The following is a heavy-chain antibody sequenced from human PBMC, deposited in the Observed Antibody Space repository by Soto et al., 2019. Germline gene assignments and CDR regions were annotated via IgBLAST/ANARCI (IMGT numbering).Heavy chain of an antibody. D-gene: IGHD1-26*01. J-gene: IGHJ6*02. Sequence: GASVRVSCKASGVTFSSSAFSWVRQAPGQGLEWMGGIITMSGTTNYAQKFQGRVTITADESTSTAYVELRRLRSEDTAVYYCARGVGATYPYFYYGMDVWGQGTTVTVSS. CDR1: GVTFSSSA. V-gene: IGHV1-69*13. CDR2: IITMSGTT. CDR3: ARGVGATYPYFYYGMDV.